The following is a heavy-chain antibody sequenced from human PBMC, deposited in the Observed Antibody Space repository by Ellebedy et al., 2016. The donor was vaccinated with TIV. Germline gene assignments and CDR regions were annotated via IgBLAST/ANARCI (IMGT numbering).Heavy chain of an antibody. Sequence: SQTLSLTCGVYGGSFSGYYWSWVRQPPGKGLEWIGEVNQSGRTNYHPSLKSRITISVDTSKNQFSLRLTSVPAADTAVYYCAEGRSGWYYFDYWGQGTLVTVSS. V-gene: IGHV4-34*10. J-gene: IGHJ4*02. CDR3: AEGRSGWYYFDY. CDR1: GGSFSGYY. CDR2: VNQSGRT. D-gene: IGHD6-19*01.